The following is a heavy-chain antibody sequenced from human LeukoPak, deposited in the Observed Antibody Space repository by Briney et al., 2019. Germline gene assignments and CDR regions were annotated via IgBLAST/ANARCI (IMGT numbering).Heavy chain of an antibody. Sequence: PGGSLRLSCVASGFEFSIHDMSWVRQAPGKGLEWVSAISGSGGSTYYADSVKGRFTISRDNSKNTLYLQMNSLRAEDTAVYYCAKDHDSSGYYLYYWGQGTLVTVSS. CDR1: GFEFSIHD. CDR3: AKDHDSSGYYLYY. D-gene: IGHD3-22*01. V-gene: IGHV3-23*01. J-gene: IGHJ4*02. CDR2: ISGSGGST.